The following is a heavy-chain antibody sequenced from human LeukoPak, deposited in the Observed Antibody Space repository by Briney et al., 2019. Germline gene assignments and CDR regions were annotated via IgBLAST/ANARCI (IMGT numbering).Heavy chain of an antibody. Sequence: PGGSLRLSCAASGFTVSSNYMSWVRQAPGKGLEWVSVIYSGGSTYYADSVKGRFTISRDNSKNTLYLQMNSLRAEDTAVYYCARDRGVERWLQHFDYWGQGTLVTVSS. CDR2: IYSGGST. CDR1: GFTVSSNY. J-gene: IGHJ4*02. V-gene: IGHV3-66*01. CDR3: ARDRGVERWLQHFDY. D-gene: IGHD5-24*01.